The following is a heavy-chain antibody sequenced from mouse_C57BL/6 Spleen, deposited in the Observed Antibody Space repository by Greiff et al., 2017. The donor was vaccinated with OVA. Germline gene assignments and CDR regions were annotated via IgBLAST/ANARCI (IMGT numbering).Heavy chain of an antibody. Sequence: QVQLKESGPGLVQPSQSLSITCTVSGFSLTSYGVHWVRQSPGKGLEWLGVIWSGGSTDYNAAFISRLSISKDNSKSQVFFKLNSLQADDTAKYYGARKRNGYDDGSFAYWGQGTLVTVSA. J-gene: IGHJ3*01. D-gene: IGHD2-2*01. CDR1: GFSLTSYG. V-gene: IGHV2-2*01. CDR2: IWSGGST. CDR3: ARKRNGYDDGSFAY.